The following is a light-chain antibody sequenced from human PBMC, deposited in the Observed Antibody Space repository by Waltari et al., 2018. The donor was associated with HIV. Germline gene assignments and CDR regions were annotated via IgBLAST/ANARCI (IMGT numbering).Light chain of an antibody. CDR3: SSFVDSNGVV. Sequence: QSALTQPPSVSGSPGQSVTISCTGTSSDVGGYNYVSWYQQHPGKAPKLMISDVTNRPSGVPDRFSGSKSGNTASLTVSGLQAEDEADYYCSSFVDSNGVVFGGGTKLTVL. J-gene: IGLJ2*01. CDR2: DVT. V-gene: IGLV2-8*01. CDR1: SSDVGGYNY.